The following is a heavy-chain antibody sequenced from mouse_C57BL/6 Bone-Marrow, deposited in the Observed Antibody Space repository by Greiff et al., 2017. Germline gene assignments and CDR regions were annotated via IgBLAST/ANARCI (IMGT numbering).Heavy chain of an antibody. V-gene: IGHV1-76*01. CDR2: IYPGSGNT. CDR1: GYTFTDYY. D-gene: IGHD2-3*01. J-gene: IGHJ4*01. CDR3: AREKIYDGYYYAMDY. Sequence: QVQLQQSGAELVRPGASVKLSCKASGYTFTDYYINWVKQRPGQGLEWIARIYPGSGNTYYNEKFKGKATLTAEKSSSTAYMQLSSLTSEDSAVYFCAREKIYDGYYYAMDYWGQGTSVTVSS.